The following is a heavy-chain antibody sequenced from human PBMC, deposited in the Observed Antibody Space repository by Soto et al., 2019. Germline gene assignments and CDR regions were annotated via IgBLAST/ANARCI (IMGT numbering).Heavy chain of an antibody. CDR1: GFTFSVYS. J-gene: IGHJ3*02. D-gene: IGHD6-19*01. CDR2: IGGGGNTASI. V-gene: IGHV3-48*02. CDR3: ARDRHWDQWLGPHDAFHM. Sequence: EMQLVESGGGLVQPGGSLRLSCAASGFTFSVYSMSWVRQAPGKGLEWVAYIGGGGNTASIDYADSVKGRFVISRDDAKNSLFLQMNSLRDEDTALYFCARDRHWDQWLGPHDAFHMWGQGTMVTVSS.